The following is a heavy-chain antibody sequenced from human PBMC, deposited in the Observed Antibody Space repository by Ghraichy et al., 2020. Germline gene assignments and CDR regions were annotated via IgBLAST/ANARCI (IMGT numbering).Heavy chain of an antibody. CDR1: GFTFSSYG. J-gene: IGHJ4*02. CDR2: IRYDGSNK. CDR3: AKDLSGNSYGYSSPTRPIDY. Sequence: GGSLRLSCAASGFTFSSYGMHWVRQAPGKGLEWVAFIRYDGSNKYYADSVKGRFTISRDNSKNTLYLQMNSLRAEDTAVYYCAKDLSGNSYGYSSPTRPIDYWGQGTLVTVSS. D-gene: IGHD5-18*01. V-gene: IGHV3-30*02.